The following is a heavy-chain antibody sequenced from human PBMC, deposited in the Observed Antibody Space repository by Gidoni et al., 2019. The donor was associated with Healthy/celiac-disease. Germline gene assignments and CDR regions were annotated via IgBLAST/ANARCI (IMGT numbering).Heavy chain of an antibody. D-gene: IGHD6-13*01. CDR2: IRSKAYGGTT. CDR1: GFTFGDYA. Sequence: EVQLVESGGGLVQPGRSLSISCTASGFTFGDYAMSWFRQAPGKGLEWVGFIRSKAYGGTTEYAASVKGRFTISRDDSKSIAYLQMNSLKTEDTAVYYCTRGLEQQLVSWFDPWGQGTLVTVSS. V-gene: IGHV3-49*03. CDR3: TRGLEQQLVSWFDP. J-gene: IGHJ5*02.